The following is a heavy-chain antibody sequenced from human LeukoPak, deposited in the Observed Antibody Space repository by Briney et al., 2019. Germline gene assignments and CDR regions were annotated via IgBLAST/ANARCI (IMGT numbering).Heavy chain of an antibody. CDR2: INHSGST. Sequence: SETLSLTCAVYRGSFSGYYWSWIRQPPGKGLEWIGEINHSGSTNYNPSLKSRVTISVDTSKNQFSLKLSSVTAADTAVYYCARDGSGSYRDYGMDVWGQGTTVTVSS. J-gene: IGHJ6*02. CDR1: RGSFSGYY. CDR3: ARDGSGSYRDYGMDV. D-gene: IGHD1-26*01. V-gene: IGHV4-34*01.